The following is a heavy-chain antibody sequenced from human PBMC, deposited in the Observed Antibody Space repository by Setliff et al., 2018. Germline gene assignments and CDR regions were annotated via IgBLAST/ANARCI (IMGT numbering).Heavy chain of an antibody. V-gene: IGHV4-30-4*08. CDR1: GASTNSGDYY. CDR3: ARRYFDSGGYFYFDY. J-gene: IGHJ4*02. Sequence: LSLTCTVSGASTNSGDYYWSWIRQRPGKALEYIGYVDFSGKTDYNPSLKSRLTMSFDTSKNQVSRRLRSVSAADTAVYFCARRYFDSGGYFYFDYWGQGTLVTVSS. CDR2: VDFSGKT. D-gene: IGHD3-10*01.